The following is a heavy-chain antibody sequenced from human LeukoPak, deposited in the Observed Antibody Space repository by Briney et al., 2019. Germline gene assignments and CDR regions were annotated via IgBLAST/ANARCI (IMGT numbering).Heavy chain of an antibody. CDR2: ISSSSTYI. V-gene: IGHV3-21*01. Sequence: GGSLRLSCAASGFTFSSYSMNWVRQAPGKGLEWVSSISSSSTYIYYAYSVEGRFTISRDNAKNSLYLQMNSLRAEDTAVYYCARDRLGDYSEDYWGQGTLVTVSS. J-gene: IGHJ4*02. D-gene: IGHD4-17*01. CDR3: ARDRLGDYSEDY. CDR1: GFTFSSYS.